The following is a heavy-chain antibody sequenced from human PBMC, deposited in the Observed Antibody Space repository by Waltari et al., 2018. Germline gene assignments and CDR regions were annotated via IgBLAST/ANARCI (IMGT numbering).Heavy chain of an antibody. CDR3: ATVPGAEGA. D-gene: IGHD1-26*01. CDR2: VDPEDEES. V-gene: IGHV1-69-2*01. CDR1: GYTFNDYY. J-gene: IGHJ5*02. Sequence: EVQLVPSGAEVKKPGATVKISCKVSGYTFNDYYMHGVQRAPGRGLEWMGLVDPEDEESIYGEKFQGRVTITADTSTDTAYMELSSLRSEDTAGYYCATVPGAEGAWGQGTLVTVSS.